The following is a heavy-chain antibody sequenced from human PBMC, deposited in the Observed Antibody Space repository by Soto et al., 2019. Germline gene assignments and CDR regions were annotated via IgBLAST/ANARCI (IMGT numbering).Heavy chain of an antibody. V-gene: IGHV1-2*02. CDR1: GYTFTGYY. CDR2: INPNSGGT. D-gene: IGHD3-9*01. Sequence: QVQLVQSGAEVKKPGASVKVSCKASGYTFTGYYMHWVRQAPGQGLEWIGWINPNSGGTNYAQKFQGRVTMTRDTSISTAYMELSRLRSDDTAVYYCARGGLRYFDWLSNYYYYYGMDVWGQGTTVTVSS. CDR3: ARGGLRYFDWLSNYYYYYGMDV. J-gene: IGHJ6*02.